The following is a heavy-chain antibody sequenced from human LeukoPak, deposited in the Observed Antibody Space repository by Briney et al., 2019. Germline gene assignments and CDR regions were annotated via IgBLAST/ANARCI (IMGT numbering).Heavy chain of an antibody. V-gene: IGHV5-51*01. J-gene: IGHJ3*02. CDR1: GYSFTSYW. CDR2: IYPGDSDT. D-gene: IGHD3-16*02. CDR3: ASGSDMITFGGVIAYPDAFDI. Sequence: TGESLKISCKDSGYSFTSYWIGWVRQMPGKGLEWMGIIYPGDSDTRYSPSFQGQVTISADKSISTAYLQWSSLKASDTAMYYCASGSDMITFGGVIAYPDAFDIWGQGTMVTVSS.